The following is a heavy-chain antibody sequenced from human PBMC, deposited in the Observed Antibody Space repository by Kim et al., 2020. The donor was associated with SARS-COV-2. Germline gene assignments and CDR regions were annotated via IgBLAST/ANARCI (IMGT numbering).Heavy chain of an antibody. CDR3: ARIAAGDPDY. Sequence: NTYYASSVMSRFTITGYNSNSTMYLLMNSLRAEDTAVYYCARIAAGDPDYWGQGTLVTVSS. V-gene: IGHV3-23*01. D-gene: IGHD6-13*01. J-gene: IGHJ4*02. CDR2: NT.